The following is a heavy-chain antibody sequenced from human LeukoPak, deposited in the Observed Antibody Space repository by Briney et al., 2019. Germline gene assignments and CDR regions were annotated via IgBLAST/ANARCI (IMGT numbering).Heavy chain of an antibody. D-gene: IGHD2-2*01. CDR3: AREYQLHQYYYYYYMDV. CDR1: GFTFSSYG. CDR2: IRYDGSNK. V-gene: IGHV3-30*02. J-gene: IGHJ6*03. Sequence: PGGSLRLSCAASGFTFSSYGMHWVRQAPGKGLEWVAFIRYDGSNKYYADSVKGRFTISRDNSKNTLYLQMNSLRAEDTAVYYCAREYQLHQYYYYYYMDVWGKGTTVTISS.